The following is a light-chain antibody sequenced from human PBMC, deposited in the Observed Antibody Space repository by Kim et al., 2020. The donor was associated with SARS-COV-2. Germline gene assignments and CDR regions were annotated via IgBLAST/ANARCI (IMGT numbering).Light chain of an antibody. Sequence: GQTVLITCQGDSLRNYYASWYQQRPGQAPRLLIYGKNSRPSGISDRFSGSTSGNTASLTITATQAEDEADYFCSSRDSSGDNVMLFGGGTKVTVL. CDR2: GKN. CDR3: SSRDSSGDNVML. V-gene: IGLV3-19*01. CDR1: SLRNYY. J-gene: IGLJ3*02.